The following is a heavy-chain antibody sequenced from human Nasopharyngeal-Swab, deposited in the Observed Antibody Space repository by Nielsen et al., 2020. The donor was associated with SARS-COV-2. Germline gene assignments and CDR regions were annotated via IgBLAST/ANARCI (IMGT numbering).Heavy chain of an antibody. CDR3: ARAGVAAAGMGAALDNWFDP. V-gene: IGHV4-4*02. Sequence: WIRQPPGKGLEWIGEIYHSGSTNYNPSLKSRVTISVDKSKNQFSLKLSSVTAADTAVYYCARAGVAAAGMGAALDNWFDPWGQGTLVTVSS. CDR2: IYHSGST. J-gene: IGHJ5*02. D-gene: IGHD6-13*01.